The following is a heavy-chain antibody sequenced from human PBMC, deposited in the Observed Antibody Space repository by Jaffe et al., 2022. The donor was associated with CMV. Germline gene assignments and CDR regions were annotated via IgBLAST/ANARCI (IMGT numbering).Heavy chain of an antibody. CDR1: GYTFTSYY. CDR2: INPSGGST. Sequence: QVQLVQSGAEVKKPGASVKVSCKASGYTFTSYYMHWVRQAPGQGLEWMGIINPSGGSTSYAQKFQGRVTMTRDTSTSTVYMELSSLRSEDTAVYYCAREGVEWELLDPAWFDPWGQGTLVTVSS. CDR3: AREGVEWELLDPAWFDP. V-gene: IGHV1-46*01. J-gene: IGHJ5*02. D-gene: IGHD1-26*01.